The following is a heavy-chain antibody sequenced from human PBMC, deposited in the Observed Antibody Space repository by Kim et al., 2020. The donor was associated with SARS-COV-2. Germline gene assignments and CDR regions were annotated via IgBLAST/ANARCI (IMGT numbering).Heavy chain of an antibody. J-gene: IGHJ5*02. D-gene: IGHD2-15*01. CDR3: ARVVDRYNWFDP. Sequence: NYAQKFQGWVTMTRDTSISTAYMELSRLRSDDTAVYYCARVVDRYNWFDPWGQGTLVTVSS. V-gene: IGHV1-2*04.